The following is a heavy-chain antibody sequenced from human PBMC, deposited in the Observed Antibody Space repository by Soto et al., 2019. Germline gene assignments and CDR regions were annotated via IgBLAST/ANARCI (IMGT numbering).Heavy chain of an antibody. Sequence: QVQLVQSGAEVKKPGASVKVSCKASGYTFTSYGISWVRQAPGQGLEWMGWISAYNGNTNDAQKLQGRVTMTTDTSTSTAYMELRSLRSDDTAVYYCARDSGPYYDFWSGYSTLDYWGQGTLVTVSS. J-gene: IGHJ4*02. CDR2: ISAYNGNT. CDR3: ARDSGPYYDFWSGYSTLDY. V-gene: IGHV1-18*04. CDR1: GYTFTSYG. D-gene: IGHD3-3*01.